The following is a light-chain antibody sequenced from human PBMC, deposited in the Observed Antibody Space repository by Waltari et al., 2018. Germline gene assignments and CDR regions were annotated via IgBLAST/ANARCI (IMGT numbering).Light chain of an antibody. CDR2: DAS. CDR3: QQRSNWPIT. CDR1: QSVSSY. J-gene: IGKJ5*01. Sequence: EIVLTQSPATLSLSPWERATLSCRASQSVSSYLAWYQQKPGQAPRLLIYDASNRATGIPARFSGSGSGTDFTLTISSLEPEDFAVYYCQQRSNWPITFGQGTRLEMK. V-gene: IGKV3-11*01.